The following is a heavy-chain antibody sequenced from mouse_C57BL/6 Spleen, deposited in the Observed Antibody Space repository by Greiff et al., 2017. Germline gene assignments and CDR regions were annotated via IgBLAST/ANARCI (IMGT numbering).Heavy chain of an antibody. CDR3: AIGCCDSYFAY. Sequence: QVQLQQPGAELARPGSSVKLSCKASGYTFTSYWMHWVKQRPGQGLEWIGRIHPSDSDTNYNQKFKGKATLTVDKSSSTAYMQLRSLTSEDSAVYYCAIGCCDSYFAYWGQGTTLTVSS. CDR2: IHPSDSDT. CDR1: GYTFTSYW. J-gene: IGHJ2*01. V-gene: IGHV1-74*01. D-gene: IGHD2-13*01.